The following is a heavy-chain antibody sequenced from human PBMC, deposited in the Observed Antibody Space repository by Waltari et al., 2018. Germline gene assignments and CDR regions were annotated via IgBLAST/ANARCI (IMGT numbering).Heavy chain of an antibody. CDR1: GGSISSSNYY. CDR2: IYYSGST. V-gene: IGHV4-39*01. J-gene: IGHJ4*02. Sequence: QLQLQESGPGLVKPSETLSLICTVSGGSISSSNYYWGWIRQPPWKGLEWIGNIYYSGSTYCNPSLQSGVSISLDRSTNQFSLNLTSVTAADTAVYYCARRGGSGRSFDSWGQGTLVTVSS. D-gene: IGHD6-19*01. CDR3: ARRGGSGRSFDS.